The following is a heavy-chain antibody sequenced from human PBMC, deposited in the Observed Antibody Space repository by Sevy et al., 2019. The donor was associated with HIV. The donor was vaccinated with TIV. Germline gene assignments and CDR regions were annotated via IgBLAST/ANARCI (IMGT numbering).Heavy chain of an antibody. Sequence: GGSLRLSCAASGFTVSSKYMSWVRQAPGTGLEWVSVIYSGEYTYYTDSVKGRFTISRDISKNTLNLEMNNLRAEDTAIYYCATTSTPLYYYALDVWGQRTTVTVSS. D-gene: IGHD1-26*01. CDR2: IYSGEYT. J-gene: IGHJ6*02. V-gene: IGHV3-53*01. CDR1: GFTVSSKY. CDR3: ATTSTPLYYYALDV.